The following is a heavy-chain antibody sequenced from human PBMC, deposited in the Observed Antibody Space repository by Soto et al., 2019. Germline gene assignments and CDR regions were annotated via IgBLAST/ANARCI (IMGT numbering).Heavy chain of an antibody. CDR3: ARSVFP. CDR2: IYYSGST. J-gene: IGHJ5*02. V-gene: IGHV4-31*03. CDR1: GGSISRGGYY. Sequence: QVQLQESGPGLVKPSQTLSLTCTVSGGSISRGGYYWTWIRQHPRKGLEWIGYIYYSGSTYYNPSLKSRLTISLDTSKNQFSLKLSSVTAADTAVYYCARSVFPWGQGTLVTVSS.